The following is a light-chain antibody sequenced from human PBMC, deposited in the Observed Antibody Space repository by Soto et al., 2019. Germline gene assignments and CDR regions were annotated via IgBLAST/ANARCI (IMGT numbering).Light chain of an antibody. J-gene: IGKJ1*01. CDR1: QSVSSS. CDR2: GAS. CDR3: QQYNNWWT. V-gene: IGKV3-15*01. Sequence: EIMMKHSPATLSVSPCERATLSFRASQSVSSSLAWYQQKPGQAPRLLIYGASTRATGIPARFSGSGSGTEFTLTINSLQSEDFAVYYCQQYNNWWTFGQGTKVDIK.